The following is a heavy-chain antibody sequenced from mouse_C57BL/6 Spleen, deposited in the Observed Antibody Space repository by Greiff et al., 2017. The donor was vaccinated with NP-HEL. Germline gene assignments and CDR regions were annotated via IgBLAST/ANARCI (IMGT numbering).Heavy chain of an antibody. J-gene: IGHJ2*01. CDR1: GYTFTSYW. Sequence: QVQLQQPGAELVKPGASVKLSCKASGYTFTSYWMQWVKQRPGQGLEWIGEIDPSDSYTNYNQKFKGKATLTVDTSSSTAYMQLSSLTSEYSAVYYCARYSDGYYNFDYWGQGTTLTVSS. V-gene: IGHV1-50*01. D-gene: IGHD2-3*01. CDR3: ARYSDGYYNFDY. CDR2: IDPSDSYT.